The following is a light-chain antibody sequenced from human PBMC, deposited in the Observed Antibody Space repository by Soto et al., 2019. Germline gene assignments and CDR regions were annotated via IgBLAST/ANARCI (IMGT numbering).Light chain of an antibody. Sequence: DIQMTQSPSTLSASMGDRVTITCRASQDIDIWLAWYQQKPGKAPKFLISRASILESGVPSRFSGSGSGTEFTLTISSLQPDDFATYYCQQYNFYTWTFDQGTKVEIK. J-gene: IGKJ1*01. CDR3: QQYNFYTWT. CDR1: QDIDIW. CDR2: RAS. V-gene: IGKV1-5*03.